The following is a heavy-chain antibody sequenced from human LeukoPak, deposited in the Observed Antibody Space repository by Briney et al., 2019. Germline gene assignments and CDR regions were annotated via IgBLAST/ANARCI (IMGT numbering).Heavy chain of an antibody. D-gene: IGHD6-6*01. CDR2: IRYDGSNK. J-gene: IGHJ4*02. CDR1: GVTFSSYG. V-gene: IGHV3-30*02. Sequence: PGGSLRLSCAASGVTFSSYGMHWVRQAPGKGLEWVAFIRYDGSNKYYSDSVKGRFTISRDNYKNTLYLQMTSLRAQDTALYYCAKDATRPTSGPPGYSGQATLVTVSS. CDR3: AKDATRPTSGPPGY.